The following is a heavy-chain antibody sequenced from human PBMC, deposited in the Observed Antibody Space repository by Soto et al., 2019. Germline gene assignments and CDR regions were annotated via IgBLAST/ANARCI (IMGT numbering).Heavy chain of an antibody. D-gene: IGHD1-26*01. CDR2: ISYDGSNK. CDR3: ARRELFDY. V-gene: IGHV3-30-3*01. J-gene: IGHJ4*02. Sequence: QVQLVESGGGVVQPGRSLRLSCAASGFTFSSYAMHWVRQAPGKGLEWVAVISYDGSNKYYADSVKGRFTTSRDNSKNTLYPQMNGLRAEDTAVYYCARRELFDYWGQGTLVTVSS. CDR1: GFTFSSYA.